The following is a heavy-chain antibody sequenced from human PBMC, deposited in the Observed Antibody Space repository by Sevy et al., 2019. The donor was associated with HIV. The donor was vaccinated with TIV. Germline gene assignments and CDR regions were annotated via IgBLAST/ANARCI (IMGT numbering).Heavy chain of an antibody. CDR2: ISSSSSYI. CDR1: GFTFSSYS. Sequence: GGSLRLSCAASGFTFSSYSMNWVRQAPGKGLEWVSSISSSSSYIYYADSVKGRFTISRDNAKNSLYLQMNGLRAEDTAVYYCARDPGVGFDWLLSDAFDIWGQGTMVTVSS. J-gene: IGHJ3*02. D-gene: IGHD3-9*01. CDR3: ARDPGVGFDWLLSDAFDI. V-gene: IGHV3-21*01.